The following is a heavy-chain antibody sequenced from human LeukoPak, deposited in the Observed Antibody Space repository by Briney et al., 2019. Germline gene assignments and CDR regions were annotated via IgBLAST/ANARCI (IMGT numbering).Heavy chain of an antibody. J-gene: IGHJ4*02. CDR1: GFTVHSNY. D-gene: IGHD2-21*01. V-gene: IGHV3-53*01. CDR3: ARDSHSSWYFDY. Sequence: PGGSLRLSCAASGFTVHSNYMSWVRQAPGKGLEWVSVIYSGGSTYYADSVKGRFTISRDNSKNTLFLQMNSLRAEDTAVYYCARDSHSSWYFDYWGQGTLVTVSS. CDR2: IYSGGST.